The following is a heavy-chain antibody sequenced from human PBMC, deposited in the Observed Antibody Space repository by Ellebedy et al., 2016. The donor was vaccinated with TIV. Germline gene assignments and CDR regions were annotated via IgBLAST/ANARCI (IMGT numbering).Heavy chain of an antibody. CDR3: ARVRVAQYFDY. D-gene: IGHD2-15*01. CDR1: GFTFSSYW. J-gene: IGHJ4*02. Sequence: GGSLRLSXAASGFTFSSYWMSWVRQAPGKGLEWVANIKQDGSEKYYVDSVKGRFTISRDNAKNSLYLQMNSLRAEDTAVYYCARVRVAQYFDYWGQGTLVTVSS. V-gene: IGHV3-7*01. CDR2: IKQDGSEK.